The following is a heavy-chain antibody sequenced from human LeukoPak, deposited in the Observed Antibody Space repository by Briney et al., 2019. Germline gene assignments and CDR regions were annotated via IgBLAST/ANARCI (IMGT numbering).Heavy chain of an antibody. Sequence: YPSETLSLTCAVSGYSISSGYYWGWIRQPPGKGLEWIGSIYHSGSTYYNPSLKSRVTISVDTSKNQFSLKLSSVTAADTAVYYCARRNYHESSGHGDFDSWGQGTLVTVSS. CDR1: GYSISSGYY. D-gene: IGHD3-22*01. V-gene: IGHV4-38-2*01. CDR3: ARRNYHESSGHGDFDS. CDR2: IYHSGST. J-gene: IGHJ4*02.